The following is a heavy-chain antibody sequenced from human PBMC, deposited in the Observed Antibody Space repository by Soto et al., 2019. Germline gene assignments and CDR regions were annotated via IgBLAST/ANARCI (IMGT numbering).Heavy chain of an antibody. CDR2: IYHSGST. Sequence: PSETLSLTCAVSGGSISSGGYSWSWIRQPPGKGLEWIGYIYHSGSTYYNPSLKSRVTISVDRSKNQFSLKLSSVTAADTAVYYLASSNYDSQIPLYYWGQGTRVTVSS. J-gene: IGHJ4*02. CDR1: GGSISSGGYS. CDR3: ASSNYDSQIPLYY. D-gene: IGHD3-22*01. V-gene: IGHV4-30-2*01.